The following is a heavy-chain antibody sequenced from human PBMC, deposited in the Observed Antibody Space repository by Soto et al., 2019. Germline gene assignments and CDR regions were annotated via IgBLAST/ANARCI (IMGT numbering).Heavy chain of an antibody. J-gene: IGHJ4*02. Sequence: GGSLRLSCTGSGFMFDIYTMNWVRQAPGKGLEWVSSISKTSEHISYTESVEGRFTISRDNSKKSLYLQMNSLGAGDTDVYFCMRAPPLPAGPDNSAPGGQGVLVTFSS. V-gene: IGHV3-21*01. CDR2: ISKTSEHI. D-gene: IGHD3-22*01. CDR3: MRAPPLPAGPDNSAP. CDR1: GFMFDIYT.